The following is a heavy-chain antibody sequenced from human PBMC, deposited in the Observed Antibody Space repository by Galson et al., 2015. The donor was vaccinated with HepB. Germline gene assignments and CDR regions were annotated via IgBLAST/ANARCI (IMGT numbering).Heavy chain of an antibody. V-gene: IGHV3-15*01. CDR2: IKKNIDGGTA. CDR1: GFSFSNAW. Sequence: SLRLSCAASGFSFSNAWMTWVRQAPGKGLEWIGRIKKNIDGGTADYAASVKGRFTISRDDSKNTLYLQMDSLKTEDTAVYFCSTITVTKDYWGQGTLVTVSS. J-gene: IGHJ4*02. D-gene: IGHD4-17*01. CDR3: STITVTKDY.